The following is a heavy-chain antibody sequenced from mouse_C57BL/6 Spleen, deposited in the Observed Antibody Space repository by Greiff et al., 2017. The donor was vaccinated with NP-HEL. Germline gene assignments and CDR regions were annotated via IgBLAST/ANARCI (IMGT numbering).Heavy chain of an antibody. CDR2: ISSGSSTI. CDR3: ARGGLNYYGSSYAMDY. D-gene: IGHD1-1*01. V-gene: IGHV5-17*01. CDR1: GFTFSDYG. J-gene: IGHJ4*01. Sequence: EVQRVESGGGLVKPGGSLKLSCAASGFTFSDYGMHWVRQAPEKGMEWVAYISSGSSTIYYADTVKGRFTISRDNDKNTLFLQMTSLRSEDTAMFYCARGGLNYYGSSYAMDYWGQGTSVTVSS.